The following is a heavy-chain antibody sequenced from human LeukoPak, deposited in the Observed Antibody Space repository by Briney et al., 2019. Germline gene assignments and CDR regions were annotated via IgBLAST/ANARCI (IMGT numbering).Heavy chain of an antibody. CDR2: ISAYNGNT. Sequence: ASVKVSCKASGYTFTSYGISWVRQAPGQGREWMGWISAYNGNTNYAQKLHGRVTMTTDTSKSTAYMELRSLRSDDTAVYYCARDLLLYYYDSSGSQFDYWGQGTLVTVSS. D-gene: IGHD3-22*01. CDR3: ARDLLLYYYDSSGSQFDY. J-gene: IGHJ4*02. CDR1: GYTFTSYG. V-gene: IGHV1-18*01.